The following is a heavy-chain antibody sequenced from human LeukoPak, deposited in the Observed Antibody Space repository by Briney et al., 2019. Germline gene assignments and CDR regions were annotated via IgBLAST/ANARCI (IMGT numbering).Heavy chain of an antibody. CDR1: GYTFTSYY. Sequence: ASVKVSCKASGYTFTSYYMHWVRQAPGQGLEWMGIINPSGGSTSYAQKFQGRVTITADESTSTAYMELSSLRSEDTAVYYCAREVYVCSSTSCFPYHFDYWGQGTLVTVSS. D-gene: IGHD2-2*01. CDR2: INPSGGST. CDR3: AREVYVCSSTSCFPYHFDY. V-gene: IGHV1-46*01. J-gene: IGHJ4*02.